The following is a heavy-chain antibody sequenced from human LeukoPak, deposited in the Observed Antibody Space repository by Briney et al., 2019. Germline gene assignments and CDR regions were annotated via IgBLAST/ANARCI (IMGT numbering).Heavy chain of an antibody. D-gene: IGHD5-18*01. CDR1: GFTFSSYG. V-gene: IGHV3-33*01. Sequence: PGRSLRLSCAASGFTFSSYGMHWVRQAPGKGLEWVSLIWYDGSNKYYADSVKGRFTISRDNSKSTLNLQMNSLRAEDTALYYCARDRAMVVGSSWYYDYWGQGTLVTVSS. CDR3: ARDRAMVVGSSWYYDY. J-gene: IGHJ4*02. CDR2: IWYDGSNK.